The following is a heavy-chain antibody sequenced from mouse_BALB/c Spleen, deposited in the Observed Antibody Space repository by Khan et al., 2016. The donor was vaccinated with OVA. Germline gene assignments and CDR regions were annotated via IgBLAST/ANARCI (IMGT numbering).Heavy chain of an antibody. CDR2: IGPGSSNA. Sequence: DLVKPGASVKLSCKASGYTFTSYWINWIKQRPGQGLEWIGRIGPGSSNAYYNDMFKGKATLTVDPSSNTAYIQLSSLSSEDSAVYFCARENDYGRSCYAMDYWGQGTSVTVSA. D-gene: IGHD1-1*01. CDR3: ARENDYGRSCYAMDY. V-gene: IGHV1S41*01. J-gene: IGHJ4*01. CDR1: GYTFTSYW.